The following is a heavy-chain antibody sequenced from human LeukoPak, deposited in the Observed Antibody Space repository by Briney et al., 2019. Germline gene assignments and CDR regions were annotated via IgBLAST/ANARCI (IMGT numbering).Heavy chain of an antibody. Sequence: GASVKVSCKASGGTFSSYAISWVRQAPGQGLEWMGRIILIFGTANYAQKFQGRVTITTDESTSTAYMELSSLRSEDTAVYYCARVEYFDWLLYYWGQGTLVTVSS. CDR2: IILIFGTA. CDR1: GGTFSSYA. CDR3: ARVEYFDWLLYY. D-gene: IGHD3-9*01. V-gene: IGHV1-69*05. J-gene: IGHJ4*02.